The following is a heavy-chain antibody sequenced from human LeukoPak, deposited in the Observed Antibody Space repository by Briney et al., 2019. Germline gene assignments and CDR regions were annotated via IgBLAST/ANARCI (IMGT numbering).Heavy chain of an antibody. J-gene: IGHJ6*02. CDR1: GWTFPRYD. CDR2: MYPNSGNT. D-gene: IGHD3-9*01. Sequence: AAVPVSCQACGWTFPRYDIHGVGPAAGRGLEGVGWMYPNSGNTGYLQKFQGRVIMTRKTSIDTAYVDVNRVSSENTAVYYCASTTGLRYFDWFPTPFDYSGMDVWGQGTTVTASS. CDR3: ASTTGLRYFDWFPTPFDYSGMDV. V-gene: IGHV1-8*01.